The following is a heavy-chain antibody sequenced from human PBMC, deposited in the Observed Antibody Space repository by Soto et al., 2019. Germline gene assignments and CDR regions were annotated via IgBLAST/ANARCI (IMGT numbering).Heavy chain of an antibody. D-gene: IGHD3-22*01. Sequence: QVPLVQSGAEVKRPGASVKVSCRVAGYTFNGYGISWMRQAPGQGLEWMGWVSGNNGDTKYVEKYQGRVTMTIDTSTSTAYIEMRSLISDDTAVYYCARYISYYHDVSGYSNFDYWGQGTLVTVSP. V-gene: IGHV1-18*01. CDR2: VSGNNGDT. J-gene: IGHJ4*02. CDR3: ARYISYYHDVSGYSNFDY. CDR1: GYTFNGYG.